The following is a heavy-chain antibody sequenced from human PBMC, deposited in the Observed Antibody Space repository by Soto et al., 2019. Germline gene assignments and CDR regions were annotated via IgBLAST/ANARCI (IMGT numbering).Heavy chain of an antibody. Sequence: ASVKVSCKASGCPFPNYGIHWLRQAPGQGLEWVGWINAREGKTRYSHKFQGRVTITTDQSANTAYMALGSLLGEDKAVYSCARVFRGLTSLGVVDPGYYWG. CDR3: ARVFRGLTSLGVVDPGYY. J-gene: IGHJ4*01. CDR1: GCPFPNYG. CDR2: INAREGKT. D-gene: IGHD3-3*01. V-gene: IGHV1-3*01.